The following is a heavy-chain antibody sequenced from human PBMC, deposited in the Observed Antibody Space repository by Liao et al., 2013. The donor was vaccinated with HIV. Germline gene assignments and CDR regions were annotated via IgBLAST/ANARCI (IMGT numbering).Heavy chain of an antibody. Sequence: QVQLQESGPGLVKPSETLSLTCTVSGGSISSYYWSWIRQPAGKGLEWIGRIYTSGSTNYNPSLRSRATISLDMSKNQFFLTLRSVTAADTAVYFCARGNWEQRGGADYWGQGALVTVSS. J-gene: IGHJ4*02. CDR3: ARGNWEQRGGADY. CDR2: IYTSGST. CDR1: GGSISSYY. D-gene: IGHD1-1*01. V-gene: IGHV4-4*07.